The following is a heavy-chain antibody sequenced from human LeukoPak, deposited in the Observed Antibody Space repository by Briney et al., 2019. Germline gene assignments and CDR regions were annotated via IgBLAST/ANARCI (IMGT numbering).Heavy chain of an antibody. CDR1: GYSLTELS. J-gene: IGHJ6*02. Sequence: ASVKVSCKVSGYSLTELSMHWVRQTPGKGLEWMGGFDPEAGETIYAQKFQGRVTMTEDTSTDTAYMELSSLRSEDTAVYYCARGGADSGYDSYYYYGMDVWGQGTTVTVSS. CDR2: FDPEAGET. D-gene: IGHD5-12*01. V-gene: IGHV1-24*01. CDR3: ARGGADSGYDSYYYYGMDV.